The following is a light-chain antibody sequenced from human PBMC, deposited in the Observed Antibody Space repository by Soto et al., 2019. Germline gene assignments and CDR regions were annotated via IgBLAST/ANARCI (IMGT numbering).Light chain of an antibody. CDR3: SSYTSSSIFVV. CDR2: EVS. J-gene: IGLJ2*01. Sequence: QSVLTQPASVSGSPGQSITISCTGTSSDVGGYNYVSWYQQHPGKAPKLMIYEVSNRPSGVSNRFSGPKSGNTASLTISGLQAEDEADYYCSSYTSSSIFVVFGGGTKLTVL. V-gene: IGLV2-14*01. CDR1: SSDVGGYNY.